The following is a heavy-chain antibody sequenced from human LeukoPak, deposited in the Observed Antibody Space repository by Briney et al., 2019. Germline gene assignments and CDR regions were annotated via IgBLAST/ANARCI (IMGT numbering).Heavy chain of an antibody. J-gene: IGHJ3*01. CDR2: IYYVGIT. CDR1: GGSVSSFY. V-gene: IGHV4-59*02. Sequence: PSESLSLTCTPSGGSVSSFYWSWIRQIPGRGVEWIGYIYYVGITNSKPSIKSRVTISVDTTKIQFSLKLSSVTAADTAVYYCARGSRSYSSSWYKRGKDRGSAFDVWGQGTMVTVSS. D-gene: IGHD6-13*01. CDR3: ARGSRSYSSSWYKRGKDRGSAFDV.